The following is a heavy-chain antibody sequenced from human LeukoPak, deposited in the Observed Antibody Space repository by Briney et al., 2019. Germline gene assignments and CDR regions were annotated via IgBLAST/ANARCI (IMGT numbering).Heavy chain of an antibody. Sequence: ASVKVSCKASGYTFTGYYMHWVRQAPGQGLEWMGWINPNSGGTNYAQKFQGWVTMTRDTSISTAYMELSRLRSDDTAVYYCARVNSSRWYVADYWGQGTLVTVSS. J-gene: IGHJ4*02. CDR3: ARVNSSRWYVADY. CDR1: GYTFTGYY. D-gene: IGHD6-13*01. V-gene: IGHV1-2*04. CDR2: INPNSGGT.